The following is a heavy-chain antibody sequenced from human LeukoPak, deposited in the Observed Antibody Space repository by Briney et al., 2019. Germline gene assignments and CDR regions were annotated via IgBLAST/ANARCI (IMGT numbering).Heavy chain of an antibody. CDR3: ARDGGAVADFDY. V-gene: IGHV3-23*01. D-gene: IGHD6-19*01. J-gene: IGHJ4*02. Sequence: PGGSLRLSCAASGFTSSSYALNWVRQAPGKGLEWVATVSGSGDRMYHADSVKGRFTISRDNSKNTLYLQMNSLRAEDTAVYYCARDGGAVADFDYWGQGTLVTVSS. CDR1: GFTSSSYA. CDR2: VSGSGDRM.